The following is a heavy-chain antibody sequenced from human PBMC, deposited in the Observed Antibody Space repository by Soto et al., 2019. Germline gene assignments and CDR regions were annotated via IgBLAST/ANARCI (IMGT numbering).Heavy chain of an antibody. J-gene: IGHJ5*02. CDR3: ARGIAAAGTNWFDP. V-gene: IGHV3-30-3*01. CDR1: GFTFSSYA. CDR2: ISYDGSNK. D-gene: IGHD6-13*01. Sequence: QVQLVESGGGVVQPGRSLRLSCAASGFTFSSYAMLWVRQAPGKGLEWVAVISYDGSNKYYADSVKGRFTISRDNSKNTLYLQMNSLRAEDTAVYYYARGIAAAGTNWFDPWGQGTLVTVSS.